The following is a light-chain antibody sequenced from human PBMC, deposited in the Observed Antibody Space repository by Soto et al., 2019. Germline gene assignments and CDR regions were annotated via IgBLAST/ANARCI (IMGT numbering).Light chain of an antibody. CDR1: QSVSSK. CDR3: QQYDNWPFP. Sequence: EVVMTQSPATLSVSPGEGATLSCRASQSVSSKLAWYQQKPGQAPRLLIYGASTRATGIPARFSGSESGTEFALTTNSLQSEDFAVYYCQQYDNWPFPFGPETKVDIK. J-gene: IGKJ3*01. CDR2: GAS. V-gene: IGKV3-15*01.